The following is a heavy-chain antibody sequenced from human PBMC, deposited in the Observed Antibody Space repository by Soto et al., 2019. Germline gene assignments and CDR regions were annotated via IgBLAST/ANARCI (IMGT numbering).Heavy chain of an antibody. V-gene: IGHV3-11*06. J-gene: IGHJ4*02. CDR2: IDGSSDYT. CDR1: GFLFTDYY. D-gene: IGHD2-8*01. Sequence: QVQLVESGGGLVKPGGSLRLSCTASGFLFTDYYMSWIRQPPGKGLEWLAYIDGSSDYTNSADSVKGRFTISRDNAKNSVFLQVNNLRADDTAVYYCARDLRFSSTNYFDFWGRGTLVTVSS. CDR3: ARDLRFSSTNYFDF.